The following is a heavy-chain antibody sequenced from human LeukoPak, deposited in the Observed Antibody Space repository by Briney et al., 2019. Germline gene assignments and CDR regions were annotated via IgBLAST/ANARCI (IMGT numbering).Heavy chain of an antibody. CDR2: ISSSGSV. D-gene: IGHD5-12*01. CDR3: ARIPLGYSGAYYFDY. J-gene: IGHJ4*02. CDR1: RGSISGSIRSYY. V-gene: IGHV4-4*09. Sequence: SEALSLTCTVSRGSISGSIRSYYWSWLRQPPGKGLEWIGYISSSGSVNDNPSLRSRVTISVDTSKNQFFLNLSSVSAADTAVYYCARIPLGYSGAYYFDYWGQGTLVTVSP.